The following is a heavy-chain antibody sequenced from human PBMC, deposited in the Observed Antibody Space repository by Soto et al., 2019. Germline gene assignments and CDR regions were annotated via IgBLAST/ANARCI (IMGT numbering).Heavy chain of an antibody. CDR3: ARRWGVISDPRFDY. CDR2: IYYSGST. D-gene: IGHD3-10*01. CDR1: GGSISSSSYY. Sequence: QLQLQESGPGLVKPSETLSLTCTVSGGSISSSSYYWGWIRQPPGKGLEWIGSIYYSGSTYYNPSLKSRVTISVDTSKNQFSLKLSSVTAADTAVYYCARRWGVISDPRFDYWGQGTLVTVSS. V-gene: IGHV4-39*01. J-gene: IGHJ4*02.